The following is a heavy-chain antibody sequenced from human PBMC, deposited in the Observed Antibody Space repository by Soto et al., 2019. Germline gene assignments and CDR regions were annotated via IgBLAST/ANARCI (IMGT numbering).Heavy chain of an antibody. Sequence: QVQLVESGGGVVXPGRSXRLSCAASGFTFSSYGMHWVRQAPGKGLEWVAVIWYDGSNKYYADSVKGRFTISRDNSKNTLYLQMNSLRAEDTAVYYCARDLYGQQLVVLSVWPRSRLLYYGMDVWGQGTTVTVSS. J-gene: IGHJ6*02. D-gene: IGHD6-13*01. CDR2: IWYDGSNK. V-gene: IGHV3-33*01. CDR3: ARDLYGQQLVVLSVWPRSRLLYYGMDV. CDR1: GFTFSSYG.